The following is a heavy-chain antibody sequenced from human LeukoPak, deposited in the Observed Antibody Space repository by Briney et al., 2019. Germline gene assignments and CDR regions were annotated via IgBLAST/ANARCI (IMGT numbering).Heavy chain of an antibody. J-gene: IGHJ4*02. CDR3: ARRAPGYSSGWLDF. CDR1: GFTFNSYA. D-gene: IGHD6-19*01. Sequence: PGGSLRLSCAASGFTFNSYAMHWVRQAPGKGLEYVSAISSNGGSTFYANSVKGRSTISRDNSKNTLYLQMGSLRADDMAVYYCARRAPGYSSGWLDFWGQGTLVTVSS. V-gene: IGHV3-64*01. CDR2: ISSNGGST.